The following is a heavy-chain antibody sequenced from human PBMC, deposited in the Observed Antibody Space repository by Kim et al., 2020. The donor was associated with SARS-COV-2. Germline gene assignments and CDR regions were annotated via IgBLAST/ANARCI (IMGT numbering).Heavy chain of an antibody. D-gene: IGHD6-13*01. Sequence: TNYAQKLQGRGTMTTDTSTSTAYMELRSLRSDDTAVYYCARGGGQQPADYWGQGTLVTVSS. V-gene: IGHV1-18*01. CDR2: T. CDR3: ARGGGQQPADY. J-gene: IGHJ4*02.